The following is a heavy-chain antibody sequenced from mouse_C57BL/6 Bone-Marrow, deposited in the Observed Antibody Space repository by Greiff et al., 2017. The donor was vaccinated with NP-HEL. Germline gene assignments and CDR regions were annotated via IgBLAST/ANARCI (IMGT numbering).Heavy chain of an antibody. D-gene: IGHD2-1*01. CDR3: ARDYGNYVRYFDV. CDR2: INPYNGGT. Sequence: EVQLQQSGPVLVKPGASVKMSCKASGYTFTDYYMNWVKQSHGKSLEWIGVINPYNGGTSYNQKFKGKATVTVDKSSSTAYMELNSLTSEDSAVYYCARDYGNYVRYFDVWGTGTTVTVSS. CDR1: GYTFTDYY. J-gene: IGHJ1*03. V-gene: IGHV1-19*01.